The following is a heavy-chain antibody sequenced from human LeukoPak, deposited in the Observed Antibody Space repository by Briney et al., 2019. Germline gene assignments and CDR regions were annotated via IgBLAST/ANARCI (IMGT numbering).Heavy chain of an antibody. J-gene: IGHJ6*02. CDR2: ISGSGGST. CDR3: AKAPGGGYYYYGMDV. V-gene: IGHV3-23*01. CDR1: GFTFSDYA. Sequence: PGGSLRLSCAASGFTFSDYAMSWVRQAPGKGLEWVSAISGSGGSTYYADSVKGRFTISRDNSKNTLYLQMNSLRVEDTAVYYYAKAPGGGYYYYGMDVWGQGTTVTVSS. D-gene: IGHD1-14*01.